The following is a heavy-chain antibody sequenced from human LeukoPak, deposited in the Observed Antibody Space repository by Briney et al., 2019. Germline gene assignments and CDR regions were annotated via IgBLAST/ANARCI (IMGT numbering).Heavy chain of an antibody. Sequence: PSQTLSLTCTVSGGSINSGGYYWSWIRQHPGKGLEWTGYISYSVSTYYNPSLKSRVTISLDTSKNQVSLRLSSVSAADTAVYFCTVGPHHYFDCWGQGTLVTVSS. J-gene: IGHJ4*02. CDR1: GGSINSGGYY. V-gene: IGHV4-31*03. CDR2: ISYSVST. CDR3: TVGPHHYFDC. D-gene: IGHD4-11*01.